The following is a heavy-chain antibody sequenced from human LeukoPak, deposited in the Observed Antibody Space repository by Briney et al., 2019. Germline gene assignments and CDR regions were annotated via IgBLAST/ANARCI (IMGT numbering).Heavy chain of an antibody. CDR1: GFTLSSYA. V-gene: IGHV3-23*01. J-gene: IGHJ4*02. D-gene: IGHD2-21*01. CDR3: AKDRLLNCRGDCYIFDY. CDR2: ISDTGNT. Sequence: GGSLRLSCAASGFTLSSYAMSWVRQAPGKGLEWVSAISDTGNTYHADSVKGRFTISRDNSKNALYLQLNGLRTEDTALYYCAKDRLLNCRGDCYIFDYWGQGTLVTVSS.